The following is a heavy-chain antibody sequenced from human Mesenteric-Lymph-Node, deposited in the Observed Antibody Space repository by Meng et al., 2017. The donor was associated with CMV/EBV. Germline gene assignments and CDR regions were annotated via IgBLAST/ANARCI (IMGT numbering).Heavy chain of an antibody. CDR1: GFNFNRYG. Sequence: GESLKISCAASGFNFNRYGIYWVRQSPGKGLESVAVISSDGIKRYYLDSVEGRFTVSRDNSKNTGYLELTSLGPDDTGVYSCAVEYHWLNVPYLEQWGQGTLVTVSS. D-gene: IGHD3-9*01. J-gene: IGHJ4*02. CDR2: ISSDGIKR. CDR3: AVEYHWLNVPYLEQ. V-gene: IGHV3-30-3*01.